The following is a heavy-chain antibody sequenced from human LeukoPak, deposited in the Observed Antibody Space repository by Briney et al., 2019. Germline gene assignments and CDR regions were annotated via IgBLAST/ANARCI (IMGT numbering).Heavy chain of an antibody. D-gene: IGHD6-19*01. CDR3: ARQGGYFYYYYYMDV. CDR1: GGSITSYY. CDR2: AYYSGST. J-gene: IGHJ6*03. Sequence: SETLSLTCTVSGGSITSYYWSWIRQPPGKGLEWIGCAYYSGSTSYNPSLKSRITISIDTSKNQFFLKLSSVTAADTAVYYCARQGGYFYYYYYMDVWGKGTTVTVSS. V-gene: IGHV4-59*08.